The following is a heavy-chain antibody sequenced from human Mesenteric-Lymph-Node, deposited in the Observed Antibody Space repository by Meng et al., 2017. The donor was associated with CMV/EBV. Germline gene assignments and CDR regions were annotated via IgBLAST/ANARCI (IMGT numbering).Heavy chain of an antibody. CDR3: ARNGIYYDFWSGSNWFDP. CDR2: IYYSGGT. Sequence: GSLRLSCTVSGGSISSYYWSWIRQPPGKGLEWIGYIYYSGGTNYNPSLKSRVTISVDTSKNQFSLKLSSVTAADTAVYYCARNGIYYDFWSGSNWFDPWGQGTLVTVSS. CDR1: GGSISSYY. J-gene: IGHJ5*02. D-gene: IGHD3-3*01. V-gene: IGHV4-59*01.